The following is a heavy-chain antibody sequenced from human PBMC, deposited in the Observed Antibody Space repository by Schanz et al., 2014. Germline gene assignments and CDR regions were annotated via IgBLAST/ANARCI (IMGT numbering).Heavy chain of an antibody. CDR2: ISAYNGHT. J-gene: IGHJ6*02. CDR3: ATAKGLGDMDA. CDR1: GYTFISYG. Sequence: QVQLVQSGAEVKKPGASVKVSCEASGYTFISYGIKWVRQAPGQGLEWMGWISAYNGHTEYAQKLQGRVTMTTDTSTSTAYMEMRILRSDATAVYYGATAKGLGDMDAWGQGTTVTVSS. V-gene: IGHV1-18*01. D-gene: IGHD2-15*01.